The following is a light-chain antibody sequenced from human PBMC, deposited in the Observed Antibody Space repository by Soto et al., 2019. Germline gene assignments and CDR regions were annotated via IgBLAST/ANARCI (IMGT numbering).Light chain of an antibody. CDR2: GAS. Sequence: EIVMTQSPATLSASPGERATLSCRASQSVSSNLAWYQQKPGQAPRLLIYGASTRATGIPARFSGSGSGTEFTLTISSLQSEDFAVYYCQQYNNWRYTFGQGTKLEIK. CDR3: QQYNNWRYT. CDR1: QSVSSN. V-gene: IGKV3-15*01. J-gene: IGKJ2*01.